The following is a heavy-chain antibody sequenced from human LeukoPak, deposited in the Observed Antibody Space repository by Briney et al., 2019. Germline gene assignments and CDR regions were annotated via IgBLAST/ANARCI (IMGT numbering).Heavy chain of an antibody. CDR2: IYTSGST. V-gene: IGHV4-61*09. Sequence: PSQTLSLTCTVSGGSISSGSYYWSWIRQPAGKGLEWIGHIYTSGSTNFSPSLKSRVTMSLDTSKNQFSLKLSSVTAADTAVYYCARGLAKFDPWGQGTLVTVSS. J-gene: IGHJ5*02. CDR3: ARGLAKFDP. CDR1: GGSISSGSYY.